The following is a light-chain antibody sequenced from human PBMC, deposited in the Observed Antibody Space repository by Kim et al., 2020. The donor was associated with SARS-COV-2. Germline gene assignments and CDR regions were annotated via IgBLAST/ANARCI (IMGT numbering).Light chain of an antibody. CDR2: GAS. CDR3: QHADT. V-gene: IGKV3-20*01. Sequence: GTLSLSPGERATLSCRASQSLSSNYVAWYQQKPGQAPRLLIYGASSRATGIPDRFSGSGSGTDFTLTISRLEPEDFAVYYCQHADTFGQGTKLEI. CDR1: QSLSSNY. J-gene: IGKJ2*01.